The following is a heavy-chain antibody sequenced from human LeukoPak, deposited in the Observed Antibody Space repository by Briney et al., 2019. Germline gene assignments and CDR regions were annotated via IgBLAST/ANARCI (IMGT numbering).Heavy chain of an antibody. D-gene: IGHD3-10*01. CDR3: AGERITMVRGVIQGYGMDV. CDR2: IYYSGST. V-gene: IGHV4-31*03. Sequence: PSETLSLTCTVSGGSISSGGYYWSWIRQHPGKGLEWIGYIYYSGSTYYNPSLKSRVTISVDTSKNQFSLKLSSVTAADTAVYYCAGERITMVRGVIQGYGMDVWGQGTTVTVSS. J-gene: IGHJ6*02. CDR1: GGSISSGGYY.